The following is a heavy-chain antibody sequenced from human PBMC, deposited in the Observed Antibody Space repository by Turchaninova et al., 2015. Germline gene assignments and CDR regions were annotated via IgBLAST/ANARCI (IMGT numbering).Heavy chain of an antibody. J-gene: IGHJ3*02. CDR1: GGSISSGGYY. CDR3: ARTYYDFLSGYYKGDAFDI. Sequence: ESGPGLVKPSQTLSLTCTVSGGSISSGGYYWSWIRQPPGKGLEWIGYLYYSLSTYYNPSLKSRVTISVDTSKNQFSLKLSSGTAADTAVYYCARTYYDFLSGYYKGDAFDIWGQGTMVTVSS. V-gene: IGHV4-31*03. CDR2: LYYSLST. D-gene: IGHD3-3*01.